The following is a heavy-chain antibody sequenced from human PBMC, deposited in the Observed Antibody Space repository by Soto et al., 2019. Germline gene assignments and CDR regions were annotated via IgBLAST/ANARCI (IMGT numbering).Heavy chain of an antibody. CDR1: GGSISSSSYY. CDR2: FYYSGST. J-gene: IGHJ1*01. V-gene: IGHV4-39*01. CDR3: ARHGRGYTRYFQH. Sequence: SETLSLTCTVSGGSISSSSYYWGWIRQPPGKGLEWIGSFYYSGSTSYNPSLKSRVTISVDTSKNQFSLKLSSVTAADTAVYYCARHGRGYTRYFQHWGQGTLVTVSS. D-gene: IGHD6-13*01.